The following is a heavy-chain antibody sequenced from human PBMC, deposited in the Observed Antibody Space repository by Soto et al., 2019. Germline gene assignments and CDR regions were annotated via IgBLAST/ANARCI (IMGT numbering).Heavy chain of an antibody. CDR3: ARLGKDGVWGGAFDM. CDR1: GFTFSAYW. V-gene: IGHV5-51*01. J-gene: IGHJ3*02. CDR2: IYPGDSDS. Sequence: EARLVQTGAELKKPGESLKISCEGSGFTFSAYWVAWVRQRPGKGLEWMGNIYPGDSDSKYSPSFEGQVTFSVAKLSSTAYLQWSSLQASDTAIYYCARLGKDGVWGGAFDMWGQGTLVTVSS. D-gene: IGHD2-8*01.